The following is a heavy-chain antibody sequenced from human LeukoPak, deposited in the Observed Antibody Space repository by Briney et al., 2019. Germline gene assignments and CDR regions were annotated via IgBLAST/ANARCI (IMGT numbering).Heavy chain of an antibody. CDR1: GGSFSGYY. V-gene: IGHV4-34*01. D-gene: IGHD6-13*01. J-gene: IGHJ4*02. CDR3: ARAGSSSWFMYYFDY. CDR2: INHSGST. Sequence: NASETLSLTCAVYGGSFSGYYWSWIRQPPGKGLEWIGEINHSGSTNYNPSLKSRVTISVDTSKNQFSLKLSSVTAADTAVYYCARAGSSSWFMYYFDYWGQGTLVTVSS.